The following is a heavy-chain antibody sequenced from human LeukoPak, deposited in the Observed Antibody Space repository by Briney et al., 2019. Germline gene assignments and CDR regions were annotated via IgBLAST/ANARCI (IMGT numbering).Heavy chain of an antibody. V-gene: IGHV3-21*01. CDR3: ARDRRIVGATGDY. CDR1: GFTFSNYS. D-gene: IGHD1-26*01. CDR2: IGSSGSYI. Sequence: GGSLRLSCAASGFTFSNYSMNWVRQAPGKGLEWVSSIGSSGSYIYYADSVKGRFTISRDNAKNSLYLQMNSLRAEDTAVFYCARDRRIVGATGDYWGQGTLVTVSS. J-gene: IGHJ4*02.